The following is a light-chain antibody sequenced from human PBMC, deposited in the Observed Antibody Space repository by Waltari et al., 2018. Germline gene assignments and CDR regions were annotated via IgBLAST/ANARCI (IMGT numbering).Light chain of an antibody. CDR2: EVS. CDR1: SSDVAGYNY. V-gene: IGLV2-8*01. CDR3: CSYAGSNNLV. J-gene: IGLJ2*01. Sequence: QSALTQPPSASGSPGQSVTISCTGTSSDVAGYNYVSWYQQHPGKAPKVLIFEVSKRPAGVPDRFTGSKSGNTASLTVSGLQAEDEADYYCCSYAGSNNLVFGGGTKLTVL.